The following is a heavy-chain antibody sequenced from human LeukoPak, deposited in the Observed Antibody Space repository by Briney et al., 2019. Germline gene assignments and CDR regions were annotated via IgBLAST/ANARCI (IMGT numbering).Heavy chain of an antibody. J-gene: IGHJ4*02. CDR3: AREWFGELTIDY. CDR2: IWYDGSNK. CDR1: GFTFSSYG. V-gene: IGHV3-33*01. D-gene: IGHD3-10*01. Sequence: GGSLRLSCAASGFTFSSYGMHWVGQAPGKGLEWVAVIWYDGSNKYYADSVKGRFTISRDNSKNTLYMQMNSLRAEDTAVYYCAREWFGELTIDYWGQGTLVTVSS.